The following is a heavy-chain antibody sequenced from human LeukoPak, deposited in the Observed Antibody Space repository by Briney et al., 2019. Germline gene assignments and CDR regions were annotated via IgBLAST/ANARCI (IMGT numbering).Heavy chain of an antibody. CDR1: RINFNSYW. D-gene: IGHD3/OR15-3a*01. Sequence: PGGSLRLSCAVSRINFNSYWMTWVRQAPGKGLEWVANIKQDGSETYYIDSVKGRFSISRDNAKNSLYLQMNSLRAEDTAVYYCARALSDFWTGYFFDSWGQGTLVTVSS. V-gene: IGHV3-7*01. J-gene: IGHJ4*02. CDR2: IKQDGSET. CDR3: ARALSDFWTGYFFDS.